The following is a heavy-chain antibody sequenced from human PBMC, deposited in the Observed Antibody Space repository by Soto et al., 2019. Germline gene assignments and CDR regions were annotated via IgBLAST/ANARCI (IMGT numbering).Heavy chain of an antibody. Sequence: ASVKVSCKASGYTFTGYFMHWVRQAPGQGLEWMGWINPNSGATKYAQKFQGRVTLSRDTSISTAYMELSGLRSDDTAVYYCARVVPGAEAWFGPWGQGTLVTVSS. V-gene: IGHV1-2*02. J-gene: IGHJ5*02. CDR1: GYTFTGYF. D-gene: IGHD2-2*01. CDR3: ARVVPGAEAWFGP. CDR2: INPNSGAT.